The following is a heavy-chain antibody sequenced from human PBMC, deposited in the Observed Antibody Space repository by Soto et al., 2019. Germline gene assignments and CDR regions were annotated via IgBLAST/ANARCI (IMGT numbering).Heavy chain of an antibody. V-gene: IGHV4-34*01. CDR3: ARGCSLYYYGSRDRYYYYGMDV. CDR2: INHSGST. CDR1: GGSFSGYY. Sequence: SETLSLTCAVYGGSFSGYYWSWIRQPPGKGLEWIGEINHSGSTNYNPSIKSRVTISVDTSKNQFSLKLSSVTAADTAVYYCARGCSLYYYGSRDRYYYYGMDVWGQGTTVTVSS. J-gene: IGHJ6*02. D-gene: IGHD3-10*01.